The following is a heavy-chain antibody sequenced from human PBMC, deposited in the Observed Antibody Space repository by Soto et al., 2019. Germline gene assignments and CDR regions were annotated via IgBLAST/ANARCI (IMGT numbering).Heavy chain of an antibody. Sequence: GGSLRLSCAASGFTFSNAWISWVRQAPGKGLEWVGRIKSKTDGGTTDYAAPVKGRFTISRDDSKNTLYLQMNSLKTEDTAVYYCTTDLDYYDSSGYYYNYWGQGTLVTVYS. CDR3: TTDLDYYDSSGYYYNY. CDR1: GFTFSNAW. J-gene: IGHJ4*02. V-gene: IGHV3-15*01. CDR2: IKSKTDGGTT. D-gene: IGHD3-22*01.